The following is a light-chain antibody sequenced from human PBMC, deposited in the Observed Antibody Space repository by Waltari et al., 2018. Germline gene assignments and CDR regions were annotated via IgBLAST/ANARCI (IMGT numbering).Light chain of an antibody. V-gene: IGLV2-14*01. CDR1: NSDVGAYDY. CDR3: CSCSYTPTTTVI. CDR2: EVT. Sequence: QSALTQPASVSGSPGQSITISCTGTNSDVGAYDYVSWYQHHPGNAPKLIIYEVTNRPSGVSNRFSGSKSDNTASLTISGLQAEDEAEYYCCSCSYTPTTTVIFGGGTKLTVL. J-gene: IGLJ2*01.